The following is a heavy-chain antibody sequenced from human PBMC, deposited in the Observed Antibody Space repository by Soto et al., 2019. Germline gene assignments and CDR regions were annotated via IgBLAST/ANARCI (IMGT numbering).Heavy chain of an antibody. CDR3: AREGFDHRTDS. V-gene: IGHV4-4*02. Sequence: QVQLQESGPGLVKPSETLSLTCAVSGGSIDTPNWWSWYRRPPGKGLEWIGAMYPGGSSTRNPSLNSRVTISLDTSNNHFSLKLTSLTAAGTAIYYCAREGFDHRTDSWGQGIPVTVSS. CDR2: MYPGGSS. CDR1: GGSIDTPNW. J-gene: IGHJ4*02.